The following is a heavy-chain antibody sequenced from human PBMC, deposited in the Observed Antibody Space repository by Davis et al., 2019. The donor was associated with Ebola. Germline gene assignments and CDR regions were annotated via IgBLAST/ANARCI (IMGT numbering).Heavy chain of an antibody. CDR3: AKQDDSGWYGIDEY. Sequence: PGGSLRLSCAASGFTFTNYWMSWVRQAPGKGLEWVASIKKDGNEKYYVDSVKGRFTISRDNAKNSLYLQMNSLRPDDTALYYCAKQDDSGWYGIDEYWGQGTLVTVSS. D-gene: IGHD6-19*01. J-gene: IGHJ4*02. V-gene: IGHV3-7*01. CDR2: IKKDGNEK. CDR1: GFTFTNYW.